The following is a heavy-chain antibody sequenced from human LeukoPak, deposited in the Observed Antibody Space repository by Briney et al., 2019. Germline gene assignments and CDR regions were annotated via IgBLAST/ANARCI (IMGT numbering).Heavy chain of an antibody. CDR2: INPNSGGT. Sequence: GASVKVSCKASGYTFTGYYMHWVRQAPGQGLEWMGWINPNSGGTNYAQKFQGRVTMTRDKSISTAYMELSRLRSDDTAVYYCARRSYSSTTTAVYNWFNPWGQGTLVTVSS. CDR1: GYTFTGYY. CDR3: ARRSYSSTTTAVYNWFNP. D-gene: IGHD6-13*01. V-gene: IGHV1-2*02. J-gene: IGHJ5*02.